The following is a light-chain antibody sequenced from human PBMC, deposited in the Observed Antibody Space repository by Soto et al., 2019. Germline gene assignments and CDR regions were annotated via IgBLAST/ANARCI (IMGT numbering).Light chain of an antibody. CDR2: GAS. Sequence: ENLLTQSPDTLSLSAGERATLFCRASEIINSGYLAWYQQKPGQAPSLLIYGASTRATDIPPRFSGSGSGTEFTLTITSLQSEDFAVYYCQQYKNWPPLTVGGGTKVDIK. V-gene: IGKV3-15*01. CDR3: QQYKNWPPLT. J-gene: IGKJ4*01. CDR1: EIINSGY.